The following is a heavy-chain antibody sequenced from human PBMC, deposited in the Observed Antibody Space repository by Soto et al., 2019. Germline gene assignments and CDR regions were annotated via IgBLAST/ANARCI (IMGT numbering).Heavy chain of an antibody. CDR1: GFTFDDYA. CDR2: ISWNSGSI. CDR3: AKVGPIAAAGFDY. Sequence: GGSLRLSCAASGFTFDDYAMHWVRQAPGKGLEWVSGISWNSGSIGYADSGKGRVTISRDNAKNSLYLQMNSLRAEDTALYYCAKVGPIAAAGFDYWGQGTLVTVSS. D-gene: IGHD6-13*01. J-gene: IGHJ4*02. V-gene: IGHV3-9*01.